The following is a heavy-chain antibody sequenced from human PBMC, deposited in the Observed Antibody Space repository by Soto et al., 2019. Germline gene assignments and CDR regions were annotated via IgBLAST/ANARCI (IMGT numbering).Heavy chain of an antibody. V-gene: IGHV3-30-3*01. CDR2: ISYDGSNK. D-gene: IGHD2-15*01. CDR3: ARDLVVGATTTYYYGMDV. J-gene: IGHJ6*02. Sequence: RRLSCAASGFTFSSYAMHWVRQAPGKGLEWVAVISYDGSNKYYADSVKGRFTISRDNSKNTLYLQMNSLRAEDTAVYYCARDLVVGATTTYYYGMDVWGQGTTVTVSS. CDR1: GFTFSSYA.